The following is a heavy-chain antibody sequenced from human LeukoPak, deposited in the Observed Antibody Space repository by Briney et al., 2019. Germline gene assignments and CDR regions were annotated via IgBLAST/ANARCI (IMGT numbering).Heavy chain of an antibody. J-gene: IGHJ4*02. V-gene: IGHV3-11*01. CDR2: ISSSGSTI. CDR1: GFTFSDYY. D-gene: IGHD3-22*01. Sequence: GGSLRLSCAASGFTFSDYYMSWIRQAPGKGPEWVSYISSSGSTIYYADSVKGRFTISRDNSKNTLYLQMNSLRAEDTAVYYCAKSYYDSSGYIFDYWGQGTLVTVSS. CDR3: AKSYYDSSGYIFDY.